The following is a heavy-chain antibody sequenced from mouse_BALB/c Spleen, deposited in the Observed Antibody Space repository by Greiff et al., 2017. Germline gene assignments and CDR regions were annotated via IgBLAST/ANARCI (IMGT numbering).Heavy chain of an antibody. CDR3: ARERQLGLREGAMDY. CDR2: IWAGGST. Sequence: QVQLKESGPGLVAPSQSLSITCTVSGFSLTSYGVHWVRQPPGKGLEWLGVIWAGGSTNYNSALMSRLSISKDNSKSQVFLKMNSLQTDDTAMYYCARERQLGLREGAMDYWGQGTSVTVSS. V-gene: IGHV2-9*02. CDR1: GFSLTSYG. D-gene: IGHD3-2*01. J-gene: IGHJ4*01.